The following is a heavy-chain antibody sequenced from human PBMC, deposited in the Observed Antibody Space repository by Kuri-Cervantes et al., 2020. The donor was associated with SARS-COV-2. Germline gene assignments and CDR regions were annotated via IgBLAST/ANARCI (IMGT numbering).Heavy chain of an antibody. CDR1: GFTFSGYA. CDR2: VSYDGSDN. J-gene: IGHJ5*02. CDR3: ARDMGAIVLVRRDWFDP. V-gene: IGHV3-30*04. D-gene: IGHD2-8*01. Sequence: LSLTCATSGFTFSGYAMHWVCQAPGKGPEWVAVVSYDGSDNDYADSVKGRFTISRDNSKNTLYLQMNSLRVEDTAVYYCARDMGAIVLVRRDWFDPWGPGTLVTVSS.